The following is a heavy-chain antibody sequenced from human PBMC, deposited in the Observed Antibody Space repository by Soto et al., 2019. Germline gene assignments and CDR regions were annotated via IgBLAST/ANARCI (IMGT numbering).Heavy chain of an antibody. CDR3: ARIPRVGASYFDY. D-gene: IGHD1-26*01. Sequence: ESGPTLVNPTQTLTLTCSFSGFSLNTSGVCVTWIRQPPGKALEWLALIDWEDDKYYITSLKTRLTISKDTSKNQVVLTMTNMDPVDTATYYCARIPRVGASYFDYWGQGSLVTVFS. V-gene: IGHV2-70*01. J-gene: IGHJ4*02. CDR1: GFSLNTSGVC. CDR2: IDWEDDK.